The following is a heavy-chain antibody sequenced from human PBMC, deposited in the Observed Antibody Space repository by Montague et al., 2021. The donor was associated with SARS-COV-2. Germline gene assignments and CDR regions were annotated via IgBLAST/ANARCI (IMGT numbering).Heavy chain of an antibody. CDR2: ISYDGSNK. V-gene: IGHV3-30-3*01. J-gene: IGHJ6*04. CDR3: ARDLVVVAATPSDV. D-gene: IGHD2-15*01. CDR1: GFTFSSYA. Sequence: SLRLSCAASGFTFSSYAMHWVRQAPGKGLEWVAVISYDGSNKYYADSVKGRFTISRDNSKNTLYLQMNSLRAEDTAVYYCARDLVVVAATPSDVWGKGTTVTVSS.